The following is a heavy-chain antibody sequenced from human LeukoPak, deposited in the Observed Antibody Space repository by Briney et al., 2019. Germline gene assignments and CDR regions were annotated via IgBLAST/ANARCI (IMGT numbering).Heavy chain of an antibody. CDR1: GYSTSSGYY. J-gene: IGHJ4*02. CDR2: IYHSGST. Sequence: SETLSLTCTVSGYSTSSGYYWGWIRQPPGKGLEGIGSIYHSGSTYYNPSLKSRVTISVDTSKNQFSLKLSSVTAADTAVYYCARVRSSSSGGVDYWGQGTLVTVSS. D-gene: IGHD6-6*01. V-gene: IGHV4-38-2*02. CDR3: ARVRSSSSGGVDY.